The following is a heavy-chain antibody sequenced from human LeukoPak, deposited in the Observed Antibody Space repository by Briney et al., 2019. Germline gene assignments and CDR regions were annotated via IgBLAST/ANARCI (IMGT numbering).Heavy chain of an antibody. CDR3: ARGDPLGNY. J-gene: IGHJ4*02. Sequence: GGSLRLSCSASGFTFRTSWMHWVRQGPGKGLLWVAHINSDGGNTAYADSVKGRFTISRDNAKSTLYLQMNSLRSEDTAVYYCARGDPLGNYWGQGTLVTVSS. V-gene: IGHV3-74*01. CDR2: INSDGGNT. CDR1: GFTFRTSW. D-gene: IGHD7-27*01.